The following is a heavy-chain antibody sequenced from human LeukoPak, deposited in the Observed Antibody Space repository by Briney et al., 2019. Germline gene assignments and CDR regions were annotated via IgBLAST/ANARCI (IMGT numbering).Heavy chain of an antibody. D-gene: IGHD5-18*01. V-gene: IGHV3-30-3*01. CDR2: ISYDGSNK. CDR1: GFTFSGYA. J-gene: IGHJ4*02. Sequence: GGSLRLSCAASGFTFSGYAMHWVRQAPGKGLERVAVISYDGSNKSYADSVKGRFTISRDNAKNSLYLQMNSLRAEDTAVYYCARQDTAMADYWGQGTLVTVSS. CDR3: ARQDTAMADY.